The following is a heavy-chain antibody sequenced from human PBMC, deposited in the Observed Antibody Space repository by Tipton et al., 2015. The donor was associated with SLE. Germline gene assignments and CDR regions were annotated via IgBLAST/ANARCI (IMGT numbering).Heavy chain of an antibody. CDR2: IYHSGST. V-gene: IGHV4-38-2*01. J-gene: IGHJ3*02. Sequence: TLSLTCAVSGYSISSGYYWGWFRQPPGKGLEWIGSIYHSGSTYYNPSLKSRVTISVDTSKNQFSLKLSSVTAADTAVYYCARAPYNAFDIWGQGTMVTVSS. CDR1: GYSISSGYY. D-gene: IGHD2-21*01. CDR3: ARAPYNAFDI.